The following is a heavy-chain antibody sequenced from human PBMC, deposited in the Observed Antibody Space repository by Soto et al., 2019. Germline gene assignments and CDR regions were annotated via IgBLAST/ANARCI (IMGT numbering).Heavy chain of an antibody. CDR3: ARDVPDTSLFFYYDGMDV. CDR1: GYSFTSYG. J-gene: IGHJ6*02. Sequence: QVHLVQSGAEVRKPGASVKVSCKASGYSFTSYGISWLRQSTGQGLEWMGWISTDNGNTNYAHNLQGRVSMTIDPSTSKAYMEPWSLGSDDTAVYYCARDVPDTSLFFYYDGMDVWGQGTTVTVSS. D-gene: IGHD2-21*01. CDR2: ISTDNGNT. V-gene: IGHV1-18*01.